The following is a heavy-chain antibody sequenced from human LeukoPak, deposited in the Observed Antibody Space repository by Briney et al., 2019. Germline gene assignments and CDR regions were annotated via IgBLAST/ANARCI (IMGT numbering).Heavy chain of an antibody. CDR3: ARLSAGFNSSYWFDP. D-gene: IGHD2/OR15-2a*01. V-gene: IGHV4-4*09. CDR2: IYSSGRT. J-gene: IGHJ5*02. CDR1: GGSISSYY. Sequence: SETLSLTCTVSGGSISSYYWTWIRQPPGKGLEWIGYIYSSGRTNYNPSLKSQVTMSVDTSKNQISLKVISVTAADTAVYYCARLSAGFNSSYWFDPWGQGTLVTVSS.